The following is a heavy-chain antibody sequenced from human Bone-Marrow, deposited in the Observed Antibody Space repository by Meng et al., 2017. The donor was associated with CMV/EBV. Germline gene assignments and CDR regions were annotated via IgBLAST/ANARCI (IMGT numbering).Heavy chain of an antibody. CDR1: GFTFSSYE. CDR3: ARDKGYGMDV. V-gene: IGHV3-48*03. Sequence: GGSLRLSCAASGFTFSSYEMNWVRQAPGKGLEWVSYISSSGSTIYYADSVKGRFTISRENAKNSLYLQMNSLRAGDTAVYYCARDKGYGMDVWGQGNTVNVAS. J-gene: IGHJ6*02. CDR2: ISSSGSTI.